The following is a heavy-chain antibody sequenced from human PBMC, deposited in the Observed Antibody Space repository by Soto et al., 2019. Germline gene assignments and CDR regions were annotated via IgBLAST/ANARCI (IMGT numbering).Heavy chain of an antibody. Sequence: PSQTLSLTCAISGASVSSNSAAWNWISHYPSRGLEWLGRTYYKSKWNNASGLSVKSRITINTDTSNNQFSLHLYSVTPEDTAVYCCTRITWFRGMDVGGHGAPVTVSS. J-gene: IGHJ6*02. CDR2: TYYKSKWNN. D-gene: IGHD3-10*01. V-gene: IGHV6-1*01. CDR1: GASVSSNSAA. CDR3: TRITWFRGMDV.